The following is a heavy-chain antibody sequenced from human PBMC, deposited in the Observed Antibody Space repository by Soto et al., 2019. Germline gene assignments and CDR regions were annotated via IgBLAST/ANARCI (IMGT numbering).Heavy chain of an antibody. CDR2: IIPILGIA. CDR3: ARDPSAYGDYVNWFDP. D-gene: IGHD4-17*01. Sequence: SVKVSCKASGGTFSSYTISWVRQAPGQGLEWMGRIIPILGIANYAQKFQGRVTITADKSTSTAYMELSSLRSEDTAVYYCARDPSAYGDYVNWFDPWGQGPLVTVSS. V-gene: IGHV1-69*04. J-gene: IGHJ5*02. CDR1: GGTFSSYT.